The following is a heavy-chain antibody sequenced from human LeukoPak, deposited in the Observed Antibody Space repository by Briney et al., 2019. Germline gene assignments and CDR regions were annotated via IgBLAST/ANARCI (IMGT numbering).Heavy chain of an antibody. CDR2: INPSGGST. V-gene: IGHV1-46*01. CDR3: ARDRAFYSSGWYWFDP. Sequence: ASVKVSCKASGYTFTSYYMHWVRQAPGQGLEWMGIINPSGGSTSYAQKFQGRVTMTRDTSTSTVYMELSSLRSEDTAVYYCARDRAFYSSGWYWFDPWGQGTLVTVSS. J-gene: IGHJ5*02. D-gene: IGHD6-19*01. CDR1: GYTFTSYY.